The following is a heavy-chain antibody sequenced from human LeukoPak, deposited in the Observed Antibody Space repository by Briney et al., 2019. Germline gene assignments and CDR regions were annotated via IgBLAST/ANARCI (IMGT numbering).Heavy chain of an antibody. CDR1: GFTFSIYS. CDR3: ARADAFDI. J-gene: IGHJ3*02. Sequence: KSGGSLRLSCAASGFTFSIYSMNCVRQAPGEGLEWVSSIRSSSSYIYYAVTVKGQFTISRDNAKNALYLQMNSLRAEDAAVYYCARADAFDIWGQGTMVTVSS. V-gene: IGHV3-21*01. CDR2: IRSSSSYI.